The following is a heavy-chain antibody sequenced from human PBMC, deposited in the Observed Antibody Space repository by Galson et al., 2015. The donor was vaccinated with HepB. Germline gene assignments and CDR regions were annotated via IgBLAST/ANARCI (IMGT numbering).Heavy chain of an antibody. CDR3: TTDDGLGYYYGSGSYQPGYYYGMDV. CDR1: GFTFSNAW. V-gene: IGHV3-15*01. Sequence: SLRLSCAASGFTFSNAWMSWVRQAPGKGLEWVGRIKSKTDGGTTDYAAPVKGRFTISRDDSKNTLYLQMNSLKTEDTAVYYCTTDDGLGYYYGSGSYQPGYYYGMDVWGQGTTVTVSS. D-gene: IGHD3-10*01. CDR2: IKSKTDGGTT. J-gene: IGHJ6*02.